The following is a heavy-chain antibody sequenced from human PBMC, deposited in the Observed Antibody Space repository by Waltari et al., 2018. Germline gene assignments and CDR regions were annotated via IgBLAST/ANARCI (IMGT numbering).Heavy chain of an antibody. V-gene: IGHV4-4*07. Sequence: QVQLQESGPGLVKPSETLSLTCTVSGVSISTSYWSWIRPPAGKGLEWIGRFYSSGNNNYSPSLKSRVTMSVDTSKNQFSLKLTSVTAADTAVYYCARDLNGSGRPFDYWGQGTLVTVSS. D-gene: IGHD3-10*01. CDR2: FYSSGNN. CDR1: GVSISTSY. CDR3: ARDLNGSGRPFDY. J-gene: IGHJ4*02.